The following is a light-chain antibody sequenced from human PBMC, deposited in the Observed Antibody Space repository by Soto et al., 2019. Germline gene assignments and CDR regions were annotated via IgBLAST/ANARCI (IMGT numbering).Light chain of an antibody. CDR2: DVT. J-gene: IGLJ1*01. V-gene: IGLV2-14*01. CDR3: SSFTSSSTYV. CDR1: SSDVGGYNY. Sequence: QYVLTQPGSVSGSPGQSNAISCTGTSSDVGGYNYVSWYQQHPGKAPKLIIYDVTNRPSGVSDRFSGPKSGNTASLTISGLQDEDEADYYCSSFTSSSTYVFGSGTKVTVL.